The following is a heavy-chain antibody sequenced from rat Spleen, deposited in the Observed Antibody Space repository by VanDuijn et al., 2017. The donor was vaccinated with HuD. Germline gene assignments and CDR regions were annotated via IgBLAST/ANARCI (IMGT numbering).Heavy chain of an antibody. J-gene: IGHJ3*01. D-gene: IGHD1-2*01. CDR3: TTRPYYSSLNWFPY. Sequence: EVQLVESGGGLVQPGRSMKLSCAASGFTFSNYGLAWVRQAPKKGLEWVAYISYDGDTTYYRDSVKGRFTTSRDNAKSTLYLQMDSLRYEDTATYYCTTRPYYSSLNWFPYWGQGTLVTVSS. CDR1: GFTFSNYG. V-gene: IGHV5-20*01. CDR2: ISYDGDTT.